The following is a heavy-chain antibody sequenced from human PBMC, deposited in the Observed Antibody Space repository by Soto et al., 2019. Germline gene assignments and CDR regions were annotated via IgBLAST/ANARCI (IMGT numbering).Heavy chain of an antibody. CDR2: ISWNSGSI. CDR3: AKVRFGERYFDS. D-gene: IGHD3-10*01. CDR1: GFTFDDYA. V-gene: IGHV3-9*01. Sequence: EVQLVESGGGLVQPGRSLRLSCAASGFTFDDYAMHWVRQAPGKGLEWVSGISWNSGSIGYADSVKGRFTISRDNSKNSLYLQINSLRPEDTALYYCAKVRFGERYFDSWGQGTLVTVSS. J-gene: IGHJ4*02.